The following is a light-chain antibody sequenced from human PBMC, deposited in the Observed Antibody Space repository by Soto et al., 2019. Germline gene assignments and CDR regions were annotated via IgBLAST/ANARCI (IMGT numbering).Light chain of an antibody. J-gene: IGLJ1*01. CDR1: SSDVGAYKY. CDR2: EVS. V-gene: IGLV2-14*01. Sequence: QSALTQPASVSGSPGQSITISCTGTSSDVGAYKYVSWYQQHPGKAPKLIIYEVSNRPSGVSNRFSGSKSGNTASLTISGLQAEDEGDYYCVSYTSDDVRYVFGTGTKLTVL. CDR3: VSYTSDDVRYV.